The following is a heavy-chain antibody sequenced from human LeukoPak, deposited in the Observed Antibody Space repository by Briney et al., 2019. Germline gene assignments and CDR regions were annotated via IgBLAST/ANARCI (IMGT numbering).Heavy chain of an antibody. CDR2: ISGSGGST. CDR1: GFTFSSYA. D-gene: IGHD5-24*01. V-gene: IGHV3-23*01. Sequence: GGSLRLSCAASGFTFSSYAMSWVRQAPGKGLEWVSAISGSGGSTYYADSVKGRFTISRDNSKNTLYLQMNSLRAEDTAVYYCASQSGRWLQLLHGPLGYYFDYWGQGTLVTVSS. CDR3: ASQSGRWLQLLHGPLGYYFDY. J-gene: IGHJ4*02.